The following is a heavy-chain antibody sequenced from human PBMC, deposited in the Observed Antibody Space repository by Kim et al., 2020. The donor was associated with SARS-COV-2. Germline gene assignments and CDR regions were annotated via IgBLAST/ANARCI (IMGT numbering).Heavy chain of an antibody. Sequence: GGSLRLSCAASGFTFSSYGMHWVRQAPGKGLEWVAVISYDGSNKYYADSVKGRFTISRDNSKNTLYLQMNSLRAEDTAVYYCAKAEASPGNYYYYYYMDVWGKGTTVTVSS. V-gene: IGHV3-30*18. D-gene: IGHD3-10*01. CDR2: ISYDGSNK. CDR3: AKAEASPGNYYYYYYMDV. J-gene: IGHJ6*03. CDR1: GFTFSSYG.